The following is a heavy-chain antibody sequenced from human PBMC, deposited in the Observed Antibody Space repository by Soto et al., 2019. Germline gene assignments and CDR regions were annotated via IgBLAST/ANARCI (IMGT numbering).Heavy chain of an antibody. J-gene: IGHJ4*02. CDR3: AKAVEYRLYAPMN. CDR2: ISGSGGST. Sequence: EVQLLESGGGLVQPGGSLRLSCAASGFTFSSYAMSWVRQAPGKGLEWVSTISGSGGSTYYADSVKGRFTISRDNSRNTLYLQMNSLTAEDTAVYYCAKAVEYRLYAPMNGGQGTLVTVSS. V-gene: IGHV3-23*01. D-gene: IGHD1-1*01. CDR1: GFTFSSYA.